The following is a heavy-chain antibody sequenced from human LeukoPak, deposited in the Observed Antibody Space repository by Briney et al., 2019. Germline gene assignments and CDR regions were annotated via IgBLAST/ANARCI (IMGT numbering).Heavy chain of an antibody. V-gene: IGHV1-69*04. CDR2: IIPILGIA. D-gene: IGHD4-23*01. CDR3: ASGNEVPNFDY. Sequence: ASVKVSCKASGGTFSSYAISWVRQAPGQGLEWMGRIIPILGIANYAQKFQGRVTITADKSTSTAHMELSSLRSEDTAVYYCASGNEVPNFDYWGQGTLVTVSS. J-gene: IGHJ4*02. CDR1: GGTFSSYA.